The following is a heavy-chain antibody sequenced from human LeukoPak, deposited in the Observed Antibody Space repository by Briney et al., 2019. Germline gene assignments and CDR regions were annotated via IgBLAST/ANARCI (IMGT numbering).Heavy chain of an antibody. D-gene: IGHD2-2*01. CDR1: GGSISSYY. Sequence: SETLSLTCTVSGGSISSYYWSWIRQPPGKGLEWIGYIYYGGSTNYNPSLKSRVTISVDTSKNQFSLKLSSVTAADAAVYYCARAGTGWSFDPWGQGTLVTVSS. CDR3: ARAGTGWSFDP. J-gene: IGHJ5*02. CDR2: IYYGGST. V-gene: IGHV4-59*01.